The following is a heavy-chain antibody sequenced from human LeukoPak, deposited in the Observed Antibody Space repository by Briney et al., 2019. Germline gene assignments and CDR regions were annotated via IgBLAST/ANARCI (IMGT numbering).Heavy chain of an antibody. CDR1: GGSISSSSYY. J-gene: IGHJ4*02. V-gene: IGHV4-39*01. CDR3: VRRRHCSSTSCSYFDY. D-gene: IGHD2-2*01. Sequence: SETLSLTCTVSGGSISSSSYYWGWIRQPPGKGLEWIGSIYYSGSTYYNPSLKCRVTISVDTSKSQFSLKLSSVTAADTAVYYCVRRRHCSSTSCSYFDYWGQGTLVTVSS. CDR2: IYYSGST.